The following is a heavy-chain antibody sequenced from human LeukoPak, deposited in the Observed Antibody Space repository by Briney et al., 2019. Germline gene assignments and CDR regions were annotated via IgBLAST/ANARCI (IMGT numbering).Heavy chain of an antibody. CDR2: IRYDGSNK. Sequence: PGGSLRLSCAASGFTFSSYGMHWVRQAPGKGLEWVAFIRYDGSNKYYADSVKGRFTISRDNSKNTLYLQTNSLRAKDTAVYYCAKVPQYSYPYYYYYYMDVWGKGTTVTVSS. J-gene: IGHJ6*03. CDR3: AKVPQYSYPYYYYYYMDV. V-gene: IGHV3-30*02. CDR1: GFTFSSYG. D-gene: IGHD5-18*01.